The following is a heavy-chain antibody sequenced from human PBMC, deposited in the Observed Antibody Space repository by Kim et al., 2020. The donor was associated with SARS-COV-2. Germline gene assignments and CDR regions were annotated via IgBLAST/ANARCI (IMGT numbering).Heavy chain of an antibody. J-gene: IGHJ4*02. Sequence: GGSLRLSCAASGFTFSSLAMTWVRQAPGKGLEWVSTVGGNGAYTHYADSVKGRFTISRDNAKNTLYLQMNSLRAEDTAVYYCAKGRGPSTGMIYFDYWGQGTRVTVSS. V-gene: IGHV3-23*01. CDR3: AKGRGPSTGMIYFDY. CDR2: VGGNGAYT. D-gene: IGHD3-16*01. CDR1: GFTFSSLA.